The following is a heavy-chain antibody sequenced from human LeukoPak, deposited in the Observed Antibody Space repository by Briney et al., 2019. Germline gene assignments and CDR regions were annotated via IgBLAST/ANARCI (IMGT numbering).Heavy chain of an antibody. J-gene: IGHJ6*03. CDR1: GFTLSSYD. Sequence: GGSLRLSCTVSGFTLSSYDMTWIRQAPGKGLEWVSSISDSGGSTYYADSVKGRFTISRDNSKNTLYLQLKSLRAEDTAVYYCARASLGTMVRGVIRYYYMDVWGKGTAVTISS. V-gene: IGHV3-23*01. CDR3: ARASLGTMVRGVIRYYYMDV. CDR2: ISDSGGST. D-gene: IGHD3-10*01.